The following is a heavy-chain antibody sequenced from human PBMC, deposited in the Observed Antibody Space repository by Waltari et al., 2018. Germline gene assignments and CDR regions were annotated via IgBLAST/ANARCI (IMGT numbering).Heavy chain of an antibody. CDR1: GFTFSRFW. Sequence: EVQLVESGGGLVQPGGSLRLSCAASGFTFSRFWMSWVRQAPGKGLEGVAKKYQDGTVTNYVDSVKCRFTTSRDNARNSLYLQMNSLRVDDTAVYYCVRDDDGGMGAVWGQGTTVTVSS. D-gene: IGHD3-16*01. V-gene: IGHV3-7*01. J-gene: IGHJ6*02. CDR3: VRDDDGGMGAV. CDR2: KYQDGTVT.